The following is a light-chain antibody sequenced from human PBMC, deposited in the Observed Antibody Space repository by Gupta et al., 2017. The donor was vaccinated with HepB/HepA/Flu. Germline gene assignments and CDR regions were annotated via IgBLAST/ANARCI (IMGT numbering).Light chain of an antibody. V-gene: IGLV2-11*01. CDR1: SSDVGGYNY. J-gene: IGLJ3*02. CDR2: DVS. CDR3: CSYEGSYTFWV. Sequence: QSALTQPRSVSGSPGQSVTISCTGTSSDVGGYNYVSWYQQHPGKAPKLMIYDVSKRPSGVPDRFSGSKSGNTPSLTISGLQAEDEADYYCCSYEGSYTFWVFGGGTKLTVL.